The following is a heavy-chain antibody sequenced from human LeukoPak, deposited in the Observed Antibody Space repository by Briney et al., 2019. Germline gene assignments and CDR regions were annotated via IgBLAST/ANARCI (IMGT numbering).Heavy chain of an antibody. V-gene: IGHV1-2*06. CDR3: ARGSMITSGGVIAYFDY. CDR2: INPNSGGT. J-gene: IGHJ4*02. Sequence: GASVKVSCKASGYTFTGYYMHWVRQAPGQGLEWMGRINPNSGGTNYAQKFQGRVTMTRDTSISTAYMELSRLRSDDTAVYYCARGSMITSGGVIAYFDYWGQGTLVTVSS. CDR1: GYTFTGYY. D-gene: IGHD3-16*02.